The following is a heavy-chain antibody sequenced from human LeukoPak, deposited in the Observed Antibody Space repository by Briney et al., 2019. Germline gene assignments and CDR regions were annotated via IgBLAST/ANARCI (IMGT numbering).Heavy chain of an antibody. J-gene: IGHJ4*02. CDR3: AKVALGYCSGSSCYYFDY. CDR2: INAFGART. Sequence: GGSLRLSCEASGFTFSGYAMSWVRQGPGKGLEWVSSINAFGARTYYADSVKGRFTISRDNSKNTLYLQMNSLRAEDTALYYCAKVALGYCSGSSCYYFDYGGQGTLVTVSS. CDR1: GFTFSGYA. V-gene: IGHV3-23*01. D-gene: IGHD2-15*01.